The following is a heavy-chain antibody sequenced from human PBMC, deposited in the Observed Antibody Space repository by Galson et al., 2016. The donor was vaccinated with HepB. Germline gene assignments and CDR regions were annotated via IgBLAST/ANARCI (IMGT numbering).Heavy chain of an antibody. CDR3: AIGKYSGYGPFDF. J-gene: IGHJ4*02. CDR1: GYTFTSYD. V-gene: IGHV1-8*01. D-gene: IGHD5-12*01. Sequence: SVKVSCKASGYTFTSYDINWVRQATGQGLEWMGWMNPNSGNTGYAQKFQGRVTMTRDTSISTAYMELSSLKSEDTAVYFCAIGKYSGYGPFDFWGQGTLVTVSS. CDR2: MNPNSGNT.